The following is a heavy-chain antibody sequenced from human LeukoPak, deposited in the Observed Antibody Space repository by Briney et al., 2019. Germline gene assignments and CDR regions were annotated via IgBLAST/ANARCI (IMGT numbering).Heavy chain of an antibody. CDR2: TKQDGSEK. CDR1: ELTSSTSW. J-gene: IGHJ4*02. D-gene: IGHD1-7*01. V-gene: IGHV3-7*01. CDR3: VGWGISGITNH. Sequence: GGSLRLSCAASELTSSTSWMSWVRQAPGKGLEWVAQTKQDGSEKYCVDSVKGRFTTSRDKNSLFLQMNGVRAEDTAVYYCVGWGISGITNHWGQGTLVTVSS.